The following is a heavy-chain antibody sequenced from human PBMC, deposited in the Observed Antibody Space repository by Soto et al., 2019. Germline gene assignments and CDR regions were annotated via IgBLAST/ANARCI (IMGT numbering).Heavy chain of an antibody. CDR3: ARASSDNNFHLVLDY. J-gene: IGHJ4*02. D-gene: IGHD6-6*01. V-gene: IGHV3-66*01. Sequence: EVQVVESGGGLVQPGGSLRLSCAASGFTVSSDYMSWVRQAPGKGLEWVALIYSDSSTYFADSVKVRFTISRNNSKNTLYIQRNRMTAEALSVYNCARASSDNNFHLVLDYWGQGALVTVSS. CDR1: GFTVSSDY. CDR2: IYSDSST.